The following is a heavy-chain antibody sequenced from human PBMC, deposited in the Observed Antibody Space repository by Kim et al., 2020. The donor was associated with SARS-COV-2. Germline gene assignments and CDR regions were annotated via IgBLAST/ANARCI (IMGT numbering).Heavy chain of an antibody. V-gene: IGHV3-21*06. CDR3: AGYGGTSWQFYS. D-gene: IGHD6-13*01. CDR2: ISKTGDYI. CDR1: GFDVDSYR. Sequence: GGSLRLSCAASGFDVDSYRLNWVRQAPGKGPEWVASISKTGDYIYYMESVRGRFTISRDNAKNLVSLQMNSLRAEDTGIYYCAGYGGTSWQFYSRG. J-gene: IGHJ5*01.